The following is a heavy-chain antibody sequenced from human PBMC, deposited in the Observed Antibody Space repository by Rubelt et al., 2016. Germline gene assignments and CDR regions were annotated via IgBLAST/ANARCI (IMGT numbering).Heavy chain of an antibody. CDR3: ATGYYYDSSGYRGNFDY. Sequence: APGKGLEWVAVIWYDGSNKYYADSVKGRFTISRDNSKNTLYLQMNSLRAEDTAVYYCATGYYYDSSGYRGNFDYWGQGTLVTVSS. D-gene: IGHD3-22*01. J-gene: IGHJ4*02. CDR2: IWYDGSNK. V-gene: IGHV3-33*01.